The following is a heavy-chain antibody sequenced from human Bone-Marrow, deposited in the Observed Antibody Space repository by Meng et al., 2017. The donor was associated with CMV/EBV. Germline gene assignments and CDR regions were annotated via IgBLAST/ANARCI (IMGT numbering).Heavy chain of an antibody. D-gene: IGHD6-6*01. Sequence: ASVKVSCKASGYTLTSYYMHWVRQAPGQGLEWMGIINPSGGGTSYAQKFQGRVTMTRDTSTSTVYMELSSLRSEDTAVYYCAREGSSSGLGYWGQGTLVTVSS. V-gene: IGHV1-46*01. CDR3: AREGSSSGLGY. J-gene: IGHJ4*02. CDR1: GYTLTSYY. CDR2: INPSGGGT.